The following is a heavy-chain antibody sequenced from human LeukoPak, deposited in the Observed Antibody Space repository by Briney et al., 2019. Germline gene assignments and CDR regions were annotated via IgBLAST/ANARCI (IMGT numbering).Heavy chain of an antibody. CDR2: IYSNGIN. CDR1: GGSIFSYY. Sequence: SSETLSLTCTVSGGSIFSYYWNWIRQPPGKGLEWIGYIYSNGINSYNPSLRSRGTISIATSKNQFSLRLRSVTAADTAIYYCARRAYYDSSGYAPAPGYFDLWGRGTLVSVSS. D-gene: IGHD3-22*01. CDR3: ARRAYYDSSGYAPAPGYFDL. V-gene: IGHV4-4*08. J-gene: IGHJ2*01.